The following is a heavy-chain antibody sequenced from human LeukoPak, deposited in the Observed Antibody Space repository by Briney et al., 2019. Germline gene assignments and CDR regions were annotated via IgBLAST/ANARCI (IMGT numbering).Heavy chain of an antibody. J-gene: IGHJ5*02. CDR1: GGSFSGYY. CDR3: ARGGSHSSSWLFWLDP. Sequence: SETLSLTCAVYGGSFSGYYWSWIRQPPGKGLEWIGEINHNGSTNYNPSLMSRVTMSVDTSKNQFSLKLTSVTAADTAVYYCARGGSHSSSWLFWLDPWGQGTLVTVSS. V-gene: IGHV4-34*01. D-gene: IGHD6-13*01. CDR2: INHNGST.